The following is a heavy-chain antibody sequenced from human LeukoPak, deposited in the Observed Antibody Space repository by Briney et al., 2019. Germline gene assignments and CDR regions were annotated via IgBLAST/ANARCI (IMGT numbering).Heavy chain of an antibody. Sequence: SETLSLTCTVSGGSISSSSYYWGWIRQSPGKGLEWIGSIYYSGTTYYNPSLKSRVTISVDTSKNQFSLTLSSVTAADTAIYYCARDKGHFDVDYWGQGILVTVSS. V-gene: IGHV4-39*07. CDR2: IYYSGTT. D-gene: IGHD3-9*01. CDR1: GGSISSSSYY. CDR3: ARDKGHFDVDY. J-gene: IGHJ4*02.